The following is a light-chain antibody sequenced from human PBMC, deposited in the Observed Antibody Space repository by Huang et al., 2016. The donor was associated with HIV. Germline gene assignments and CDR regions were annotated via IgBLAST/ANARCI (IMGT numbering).Light chain of an antibody. CDR3: QQSYSTLFT. CDR1: QNINPY. J-gene: IGKJ3*01. V-gene: IGKV1-39*01. Sequence: DIQMTQSPSSLSASVGDRVTITCRASQNINPYLTWYQQKRGKAPKLLIYSASILQSGVPSRFSGSGSGTDFTLTISSLQPEDSATYYCQQSYSTLFTFGPGTKVDI. CDR2: SAS.